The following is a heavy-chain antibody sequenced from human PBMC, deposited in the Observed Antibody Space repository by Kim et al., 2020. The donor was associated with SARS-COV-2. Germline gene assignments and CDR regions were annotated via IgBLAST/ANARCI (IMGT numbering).Heavy chain of an antibody. V-gene: IGHV4-59*01. J-gene: IGHJ3*02. D-gene: IGHD1-7*01. CDR1: GGSISSYY. Sequence: SETLSLTCTVSGGSISSYYWSWIRQPPGKGLEWIGYIYYSGSTNYNPSLKSRVTISVDTSKNQFSLKLSSVTAADTAVYYCARVGLWGYWGTTISHAFDIWGQGTMVTVSS. CDR2: IYYSGST. CDR3: ARVGLWGYWGTTISHAFDI.